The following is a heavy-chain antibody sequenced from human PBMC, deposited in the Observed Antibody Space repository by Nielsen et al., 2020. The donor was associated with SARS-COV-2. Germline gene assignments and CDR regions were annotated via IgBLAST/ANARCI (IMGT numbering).Heavy chain of an antibody. CDR3: AKELEVCCHYMDV. V-gene: IGHV3-48*02. CDR2: IRMSDGAT. D-gene: IGHD5/OR15-5a*01. J-gene: IGHJ6*03. CDR1: GFALSAYG. Sequence: GGSLRLSCTASGFALSAYGMDWVRQVPGRGLEWLAHIRMSDGATQYADSVRGRFTISRDNAKNSLYLQMNSLRDEDTAVYFCAKELEVCCHYMDVWGKGTTVTVYS.